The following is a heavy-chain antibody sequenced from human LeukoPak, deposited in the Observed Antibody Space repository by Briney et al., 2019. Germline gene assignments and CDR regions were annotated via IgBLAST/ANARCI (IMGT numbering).Heavy chain of an antibody. Sequence: ASVKVSCKASGYTFTSYDINWVRRATGQGLEWMGWMNPNSGNTGYAQKFQGRVTITRNTSISTAYMELSSLRSEDTAVYYCARVLARYSSSKYYFDYWGQGTLVTVSS. J-gene: IGHJ4*02. D-gene: IGHD6-13*01. CDR1: GYTFTSYD. CDR2: MNPNSGNT. CDR3: ARVLARYSSSKYYFDY. V-gene: IGHV1-8*03.